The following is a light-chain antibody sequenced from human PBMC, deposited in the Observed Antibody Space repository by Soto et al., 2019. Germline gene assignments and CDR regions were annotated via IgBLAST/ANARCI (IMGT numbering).Light chain of an antibody. CDR2: AAS. CDR3: LQHNSYPLT. J-gene: IGKJ4*01. V-gene: IGKV1-17*03. CDR1: QDINNY. Sequence: DIQMTQSPSAMSASVGDRVTITCRASQDINNYVVWFQQKPGTVPKRLIYAASSLQSGVPSRFSGSRAGTEFTLTISSLQPEDFATYYCLQHNSYPLTFGGGTKVEI.